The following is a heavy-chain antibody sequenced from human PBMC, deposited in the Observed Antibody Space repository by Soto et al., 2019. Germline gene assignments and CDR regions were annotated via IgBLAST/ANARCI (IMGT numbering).Heavy chain of an antibody. J-gene: IGHJ4*02. Sequence: QVQLQESGPGLVKPSETLSLTCTVSGGSINGHYWSWIRQPPRKGLEWIGYISYSGSTNYKPSLKRRVTISVDTSKNQFSLKLSSVTAADTAVYYCARDRGGGTFDYWGQGTLGSVS. V-gene: IGHV4-59*11. D-gene: IGHD3-10*01. CDR3: ARDRGGGTFDY. CDR2: ISYSGST. CDR1: GGSINGHY.